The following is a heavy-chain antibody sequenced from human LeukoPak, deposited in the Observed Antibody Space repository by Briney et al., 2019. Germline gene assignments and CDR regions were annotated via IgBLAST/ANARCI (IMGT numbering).Heavy chain of an antibody. Sequence: SETLSLTCTVSGVSISRYYWSWIRQPPGKGLEWFGYVYDSGTTNYNPSLKSRVTISVDTSKNQFSLKLSSVTAADTAVYYCARDSTVTKAFDIWGRGTMVTVSS. J-gene: IGHJ3*02. CDR2: VYDSGTT. CDR3: ARDSTVTKAFDI. D-gene: IGHD4-17*01. V-gene: IGHV4-59*01. CDR1: GVSISRYY.